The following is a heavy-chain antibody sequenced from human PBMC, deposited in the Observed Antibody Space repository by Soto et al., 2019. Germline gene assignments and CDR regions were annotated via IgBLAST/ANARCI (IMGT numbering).Heavy chain of an antibody. Sequence: ASVKVSCKASGYTFTSYAMHWVRQAPGQRLEWMGWINAGNGNTKYSQKFQGRVTMTTDTSTSTVYMELRSLRSDDTAVYYCARDRIGNRFDYWGQGALVTVSS. CDR1: GYTFTSYA. V-gene: IGHV1-3*01. CDR2: INAGNGNT. D-gene: IGHD1-26*01. CDR3: ARDRIGNRFDY. J-gene: IGHJ4*02.